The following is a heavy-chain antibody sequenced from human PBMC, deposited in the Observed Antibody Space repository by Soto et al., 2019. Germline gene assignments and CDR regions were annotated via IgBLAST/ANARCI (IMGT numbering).Heavy chain of an antibody. CDR2: IYYSGST. Sequence: QVQLQESGPGLVKPSQTLSLTCTVSGGSISSGGYYWSWIRQHPGKGLEWIGYIYYSGSTYYNPSLKSLVTISVDTSKNQFSLKLSSVTAADTAVYYCASLPLRYFDWSYDAFDIWRQGTMVTVSS. V-gene: IGHV4-31*01. J-gene: IGHJ3*02. D-gene: IGHD3-9*01. CDR1: GGSISSGGYY. CDR3: ASLPLRYFDWSYDAFDI.